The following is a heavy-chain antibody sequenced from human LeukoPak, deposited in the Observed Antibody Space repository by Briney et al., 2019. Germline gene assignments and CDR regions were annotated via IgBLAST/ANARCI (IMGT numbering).Heavy chain of an antibody. Sequence: GGSLRLSCAASGLTFSSYAMSWVRQAPGKGLEWVSAISGSGGNTYSADSVKGRFTISRDNSKNTLYLQMNGLRAEDTAIYYCAPPTGVALYDSSGYWGQGTLVTVSS. CDR2: ISGSGGNT. J-gene: IGHJ4*02. CDR3: APPTGVALYDSSGY. D-gene: IGHD3-22*01. V-gene: IGHV3-23*01. CDR1: GLTFSSYA.